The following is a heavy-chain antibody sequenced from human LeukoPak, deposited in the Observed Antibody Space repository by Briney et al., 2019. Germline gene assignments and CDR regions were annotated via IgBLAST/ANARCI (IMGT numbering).Heavy chain of an antibody. CDR3: AREDTAIDY. J-gene: IGHJ4*02. CDR1: GFTFSSYA. CDR2: ISYDGSNK. Sequence: GRSLRLSCAASGFTFSSYAMHWVRQAPGKGLEWMAVISYDGSNKYYADSVKGRFTISRDNSKNTLYLQMNSLRAEDTAVYYCAREDTAIDYWGQGTLVTVSS. V-gene: IGHV3-30-3*01. D-gene: IGHD5-18*01.